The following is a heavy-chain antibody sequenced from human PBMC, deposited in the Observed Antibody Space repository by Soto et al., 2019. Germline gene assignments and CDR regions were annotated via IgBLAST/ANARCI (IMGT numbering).Heavy chain of an antibody. CDR1: GGSFSGYY. CDR2: INHSGST. CDR3: ARGRRPHAYDYIWGSYRYGPAFDI. Sequence: SETLSLTCAVYGGSFSGYYWSWIRQPPGKGLEWIGEINHSGSTNYNPSLKSRVTISVDTSKNQFSLKLSSVTAADTAVYYCARGRRPHAYDYIWGSYRYGPAFDIWGQGTMVTVSS. J-gene: IGHJ3*02. D-gene: IGHD3-16*02. V-gene: IGHV4-34*01.